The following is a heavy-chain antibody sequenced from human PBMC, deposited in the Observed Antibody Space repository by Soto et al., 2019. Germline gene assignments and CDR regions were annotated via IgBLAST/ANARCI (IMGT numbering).Heavy chain of an antibody. D-gene: IGHD5-12*01. CDR3: ARHSGYDYVFDY. Sequence: ASVKVSCKASGYTFTGYYIHWVRQAPGQGLEWMGWINPNNGDTNYAQKFQGRVTMTRDTSTSTAYMELSSLRFDDTAVYYCARHSGYDYVFDYWGQGTLVTVS. CDR1: GYTFTGYY. V-gene: IGHV1-2*02. J-gene: IGHJ4*02. CDR2: INPNNGDT.